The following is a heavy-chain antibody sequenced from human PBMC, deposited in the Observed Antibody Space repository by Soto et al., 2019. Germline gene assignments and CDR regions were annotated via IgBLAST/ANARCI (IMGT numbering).Heavy chain of an antibody. D-gene: IGHD3-10*01. Sequence: QVQLVESGGGVVQPGRSLRLSCAASGFTFSSYGMHWVRQAPGKGLEWVAVISYDGSNKYYADSVKGRFTISRDNSKNTLYLQMNSLRAEDTAVYYCAKGRYGSGSYRNPYYYYYGMDVWGQGTTVTVSS. CDR2: ISYDGSNK. CDR3: AKGRYGSGSYRNPYYYYYGMDV. CDR1: GFTFSSYG. V-gene: IGHV3-30*18. J-gene: IGHJ6*02.